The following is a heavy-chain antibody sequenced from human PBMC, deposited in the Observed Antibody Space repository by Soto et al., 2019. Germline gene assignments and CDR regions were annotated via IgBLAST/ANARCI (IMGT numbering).Heavy chain of an antibody. Sequence: GGSLRLSCAASGFTFSSDEMNWVRQAPGKGLEWVSYISSSGSTIYYSDSVKGRITIYRGNAKTSLYMQMNSVRAEDTAVYYCARHLRYFDWLVDYWGQGPLVTVSS. CDR1: GFTFSSDE. D-gene: IGHD3-9*01. CDR2: ISSSGSTI. J-gene: IGHJ4*02. V-gene: IGHV3-48*03. CDR3: ARHLRYFDWLVDY.